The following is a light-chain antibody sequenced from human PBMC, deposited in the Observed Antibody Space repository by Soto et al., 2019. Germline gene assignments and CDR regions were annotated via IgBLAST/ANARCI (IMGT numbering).Light chain of an antibody. CDR3: SSYTSSSTYV. CDR2: DVS. V-gene: IGLV2-14*01. CDR1: SSDVGGYKY. Sequence: QSVLTQPASVSKSPGQSITISCTGTSSDVGGYKYVSWYQQHPGKAPKLMIYDVSNRPSGVSNRFSGSKSGNTASLTISGLQADDEADYYCSSYTSSSTYVFGTGTELTVL. J-gene: IGLJ1*01.